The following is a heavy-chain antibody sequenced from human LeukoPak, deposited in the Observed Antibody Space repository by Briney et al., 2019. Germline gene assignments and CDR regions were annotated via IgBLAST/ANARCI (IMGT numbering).Heavy chain of an antibody. CDR3: ARAPSYYYDSSGVDY. D-gene: IGHD3-22*01. CDR2: IYYSGST. CDR1: GGSITSSSYY. V-gene: IGHV4-31*03. J-gene: IGHJ4*02. Sequence: SETLSLTCTVSGGSITSSSYYWAWIRQPPGKGLEWIGYIYYSGSTYYNPSLKSRVTISVDTSKNQFSLKLSSVTAADTAVYYCARAPSYYYDSSGVDYWGQGTLVTVSS.